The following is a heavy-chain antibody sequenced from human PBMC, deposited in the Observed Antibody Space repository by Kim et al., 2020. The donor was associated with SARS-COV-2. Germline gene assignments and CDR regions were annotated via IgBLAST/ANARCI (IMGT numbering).Heavy chain of an antibody. CDR3: ARAGMAVPTTATRYDDALDI. Sequence: GGSLRLSCAASGFTFSAYWMHWVRQAPGKGLVWVSRIDSDGTRTDYADSVKARFTISRDNARNTLFLQMDRLRGEDTAVYYCARAGMAVPTTATRYDDALDIWGQGTLVAVSS. CDR1: GFTFSAYW. D-gene: IGHD6-19*01. V-gene: IGHV3-74*01. CDR2: IDSDGTRT. J-gene: IGHJ3*02.